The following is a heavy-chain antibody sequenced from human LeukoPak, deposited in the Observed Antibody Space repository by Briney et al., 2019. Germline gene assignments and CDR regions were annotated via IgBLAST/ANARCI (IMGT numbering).Heavy chain of an antibody. CDR2: ISWNSDTI. Sequence: PGGSLRLSCAAPGFTCDDYSMHWVRRAPGKGLEWVSGISWNSDTIGYADAVKGRFTISRDNAKNSLHLQMNRLRAEDTALYYCTTEVGGAFDIWGQGTLVTASS. V-gene: IGHV3-9*01. J-gene: IGHJ3*02. CDR3: TTEVGGAFDI. CDR1: GFTCDDYS.